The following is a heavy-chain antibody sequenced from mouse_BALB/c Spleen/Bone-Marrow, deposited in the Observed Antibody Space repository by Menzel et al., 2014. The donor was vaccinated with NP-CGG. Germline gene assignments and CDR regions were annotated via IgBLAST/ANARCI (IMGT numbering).Heavy chain of an antibody. CDR1: GFNIKDTY. CDR2: IDPAIFT. CDR3: ASFRCGWWFDV. J-gene: IGHJ1*01. V-gene: IGHV14-3*02. Sequence: EVQLQQSGAELVKPGASVKLSCTASGFNIKDTYLHWVKQRPEQGLDWIGRIDPAIFTKYDPKFQGKATITADTSFNTAYLHLRSVTSEVDAVYFCASFRCGWWFDVWGAWTTVTVSS. D-gene: IGHD1-1*02.